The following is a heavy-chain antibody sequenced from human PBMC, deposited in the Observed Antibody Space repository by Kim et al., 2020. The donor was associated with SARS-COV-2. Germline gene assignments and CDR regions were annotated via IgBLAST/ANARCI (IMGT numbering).Heavy chain of an antibody. D-gene: IGHD6-13*01. V-gene: IGHV3-33*05. J-gene: IGHJ4*02. CDR1: GFTFSSYG. CDR2: ISYDGSNK. Sequence: GGSLRLSCAASGFTFSSYGMHWVRQAPGKGLEWVAVISYDGSNKYYADSVKGRFTISRDNSKNTLYLQMNSLRAEDTAVYYCARDLISSSWSTFDYWGQGTLVTVSS. CDR3: ARDLISSSWSTFDY.